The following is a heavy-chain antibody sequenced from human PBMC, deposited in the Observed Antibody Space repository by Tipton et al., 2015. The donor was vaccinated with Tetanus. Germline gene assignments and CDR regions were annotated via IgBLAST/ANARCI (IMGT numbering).Heavy chain of an antibody. J-gene: IGHJ4*02. CDR1: GGSISSYY. Sequence: LRLSCTVSGGSISSYYWSWIRQPPGKGLEWIGYIYYSGSTNYNPSLKSRVTISVDTSKNQFSLKLSSVTAADTAVYYCARDVASSSWEGAYYFDYWGQGTLVTVSS. CDR3: ARDVASSSWEGAYYFDY. CDR2: IYYSGST. V-gene: IGHV4-59*12. D-gene: IGHD6-13*01.